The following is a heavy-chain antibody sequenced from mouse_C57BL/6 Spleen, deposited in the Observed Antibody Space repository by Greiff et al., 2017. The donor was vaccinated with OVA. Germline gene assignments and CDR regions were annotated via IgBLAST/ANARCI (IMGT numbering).Heavy chain of an antibody. CDR1: GYTFTSYW. Sequence: VQLQQPGAELVRPGSSVKLSCKASGYTFTSYWMHWVKQRPIQGLEWIGNIDPSDSETHYNQKFKDKATLTVDKSSSTAYMHLSSLTSEDSAVYYCARSGSSYGGYWGQGTTLTVSS. V-gene: IGHV1-52*01. D-gene: IGHD1-1*01. CDR3: ARSGSSYGGY. J-gene: IGHJ2*01. CDR2: IDPSDSET.